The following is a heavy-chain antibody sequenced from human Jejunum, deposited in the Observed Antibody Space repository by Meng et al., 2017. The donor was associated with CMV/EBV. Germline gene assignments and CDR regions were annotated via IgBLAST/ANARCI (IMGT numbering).Heavy chain of an antibody. CDR3: ARVGTDYCHGY. V-gene: IGHV1-69*10. CDR1: TLRSYA. J-gene: IGHJ4*02. Sequence: TLRSYAIGWLRQTPGQGLEWMEEIIPVLGVANYAQRFQGRVTLTADKSSSTVYMEMSSLRSDDTAVYYCARVGTDYCHGYWGQGTLVTVSS. CDR2: IIPVLGVA. D-gene: IGHD4-11*01.